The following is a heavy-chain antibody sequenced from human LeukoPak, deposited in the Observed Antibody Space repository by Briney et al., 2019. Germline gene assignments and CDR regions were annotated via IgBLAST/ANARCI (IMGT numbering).Heavy chain of an antibody. V-gene: IGHV4-34*01. CDR3: ARHGRYRGYDSSGYYHSKTADYFDY. CDR1: GGSISSYY. CDR2: INHSGST. Sequence: SETLSLTCTVSGGSISSYYWSWIRQPPGKGLEWIGEINHSGSTNYNPSLKSRVTISVDTSKNQFSLKLSSVTAADTAVYYCARHGRYRGYDSSGYYHSKTADYFDYWGQGTLVTVSS. J-gene: IGHJ4*02. D-gene: IGHD3-22*01.